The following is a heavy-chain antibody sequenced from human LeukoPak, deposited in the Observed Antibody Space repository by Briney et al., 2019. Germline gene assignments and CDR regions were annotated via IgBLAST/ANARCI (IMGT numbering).Heavy chain of an antibody. J-gene: IGHJ3*02. CDR3: ARVRYDRSGDPFDI. CDR2: INPNSGGT. CDR1: GFTFSDYY. Sequence: GASVYVSCKASGFTFSDYYIHWIRQAPGQGLGWVGLINPNSGGTNYGQNFRGRVTMTRDTSISKAFMDLTRLRSDDTAVYYCARVRYDRSGDPFDIWGQGTMVTVSS. D-gene: IGHD3-22*01. V-gene: IGHV1-2*02.